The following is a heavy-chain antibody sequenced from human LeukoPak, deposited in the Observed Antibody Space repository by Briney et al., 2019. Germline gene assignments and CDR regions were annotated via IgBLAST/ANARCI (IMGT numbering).Heavy chain of an antibody. D-gene: IGHD3-9*01. Sequence: PSETLSLTCTVSGGSISSYYWSWIRQPPGEGLEGIGYIYYSGSTNYNPSLKSRVTISVDTSKNQFSLKLSSVTAADTAVYYCARDKRYFDPYLDYWGQGTLVTVSS. CDR3: ARDKRYFDPYLDY. CDR2: IYYSGST. J-gene: IGHJ4*02. CDR1: GGSISSYY. V-gene: IGHV4-59*01.